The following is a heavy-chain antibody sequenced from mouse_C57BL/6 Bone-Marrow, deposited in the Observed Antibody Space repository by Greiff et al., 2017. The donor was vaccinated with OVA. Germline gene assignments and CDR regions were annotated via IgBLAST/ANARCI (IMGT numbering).Heavy chain of an antibody. J-gene: IGHJ2*01. Sequence: QVQLQQPGAELVKPGASVKLSCKASGYTFTSYWMHWVKQRPGQGLEWIGMIHPNSGSTNYNEKFKSKATLTVDKSSSTAYMQLSSLTSEDSAVYYCARRDGNYVRYFDYWGQCTPLTVSS. D-gene: IGHD2-1*01. CDR1: GYTFTSYW. V-gene: IGHV1-64*01. CDR3: ARRDGNYVRYFDY. CDR2: IHPNSGST.